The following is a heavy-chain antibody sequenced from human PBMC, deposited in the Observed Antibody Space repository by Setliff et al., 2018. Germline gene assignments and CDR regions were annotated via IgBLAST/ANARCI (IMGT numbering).Heavy chain of an antibody. CDR1: GGTFSSYG. J-gene: IGHJ6*03. V-gene: IGHV1-69*05. CDR2: TIPNFGTT. D-gene: IGHD5-18*01. CDR3: AREGVDTRSSTDYRYYMDV. Sequence: SVKVSCKASGGTFSSYGISWVRQAPGQGLEWLGGTIPNFGTTNYAQDFQGRVTIITDESTSTAYMDLSSLRFEDTAVYYCAREGVDTRSSTDYRYYMDVWGKGTTVTVSS.